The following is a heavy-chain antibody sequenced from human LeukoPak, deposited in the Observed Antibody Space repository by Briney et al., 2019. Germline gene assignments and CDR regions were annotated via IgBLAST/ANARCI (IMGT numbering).Heavy chain of an antibody. CDR1: GGSISSGSHY. CDR3: ARDRMATIFP. Sequence: PSETLSLTCTVSGGSISSGSHYWSWIRQPAGKGLEWIGRIYTSGSTNYNPSLKSRVTISVDTSKNQFSLKLSSVTAADTAVYYCARDRMATIFPWGQGTLVTVSS. CDR2: IYTSGST. J-gene: IGHJ5*02. D-gene: IGHD5-24*01. V-gene: IGHV4-61*02.